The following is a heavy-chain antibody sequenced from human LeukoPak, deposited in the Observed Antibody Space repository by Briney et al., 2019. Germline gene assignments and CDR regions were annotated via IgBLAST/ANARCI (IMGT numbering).Heavy chain of an antibody. D-gene: IGHD4-23*01. V-gene: IGHV4-59*01. CDR2: IFYSGGA. J-gene: IGHJ6*03. Sequence: SETLSLTCTVSGGSIRSYYWSWIRQPPGKGLEWIGYIFYSGGANYNPSLKSRVTTSVDTSKNQFSLKLTSVTAADTAVYYCARLHFGGNYGYYYYYMDVWGKGTTVTISS. CDR3: ARLHFGGNYGYYYYYMDV. CDR1: GGSIRSYY.